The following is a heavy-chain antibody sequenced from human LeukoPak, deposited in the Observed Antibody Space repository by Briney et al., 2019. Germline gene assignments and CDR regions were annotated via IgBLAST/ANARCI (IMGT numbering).Heavy chain of an antibody. CDR3: ARGGSGGDI. CDR2: IIPIFGIA. D-gene: IGHD3-10*01. Sequence: SVKVSCKASGGTFSSYAISWVRQAPGQGLEWMGRIIPIFGIANHAQKFQGRVTITADKSTSTAYMELSSLRSEDTAVYYCARGGSGGDIWGQGTMVTVSS. J-gene: IGHJ3*02. CDR1: GGTFSSYA. V-gene: IGHV1-69*04.